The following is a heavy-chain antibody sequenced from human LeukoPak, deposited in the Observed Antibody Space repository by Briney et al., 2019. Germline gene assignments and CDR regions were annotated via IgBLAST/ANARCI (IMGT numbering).Heavy chain of an antibody. Sequence: SETLSLTCTVSGGSISSSSYYWGWIRQPPGKGLEWIGSIYYSGSTYYNPSLKSRVTISVDTSKNQFSLNLSSVTAADTAVYYCARVELRYYYMDVWGKGTTVTVSS. V-gene: IGHV4-39*07. J-gene: IGHJ6*03. CDR1: GGSISSSSYY. CDR3: ARVELRYYYMDV. CDR2: IYYSGST.